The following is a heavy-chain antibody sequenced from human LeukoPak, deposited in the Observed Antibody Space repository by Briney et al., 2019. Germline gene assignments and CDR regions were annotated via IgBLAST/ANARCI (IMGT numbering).Heavy chain of an antibody. CDR2: ISTNGDGT. J-gene: IGHJ4*02. V-gene: IGHV3-64*02. Sequence: GGSLRLSCTASGFTFSSYSLNWVRLAPGKGLEYVSAISTNGDGTYYADSVKGRFTISRDNSKNTLFLQMGSLRADDMAVYYCARWGSTSCYDYWGQGTLVTVSS. CDR1: GFTFSSYS. CDR3: ARWGSTSCYDY. D-gene: IGHD2-2*01.